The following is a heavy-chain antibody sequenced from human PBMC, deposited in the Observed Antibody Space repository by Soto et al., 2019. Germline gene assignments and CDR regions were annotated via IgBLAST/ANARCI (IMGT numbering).Heavy chain of an antibody. Sequence: SVKVSCKASGYIFTGYHIHWVRQAPGRGLEWMGWINPNSGDTEYAQNFQGRVTMTRDTSFNLVYMEMSGLMSDDTAVYYCARDSRGTRGFAEMALWGQGTPVLVSS. CDR2: INPNSGDT. V-gene: IGHV1-2*02. D-gene: IGHD1-1*01. CDR3: ARDSRGTRGFAEMAL. CDR1: GYIFTGYH. J-gene: IGHJ1*01.